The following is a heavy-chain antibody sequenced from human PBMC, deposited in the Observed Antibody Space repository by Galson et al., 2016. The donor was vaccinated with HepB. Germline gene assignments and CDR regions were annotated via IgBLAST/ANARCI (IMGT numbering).Heavy chain of an antibody. D-gene: IGHD3/OR15-3a*01. CDR2: IYSGGDT. CDR3: ARDTWTWN. Sequence: SLRLSCAASGVTVSNHYMSWVRQAPGRGLEWVSVIYSGGDTYYADSVKGRFTISRDNFENTVYLQMNSLRAEDTAIYYCARDTWTWNGGQGTLVTVSS. V-gene: IGHV3-66*01. CDR1: GVTVSNHY. J-gene: IGHJ4*02.